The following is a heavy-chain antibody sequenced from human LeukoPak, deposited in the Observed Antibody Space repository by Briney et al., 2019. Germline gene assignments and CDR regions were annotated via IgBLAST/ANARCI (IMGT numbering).Heavy chain of an antibody. CDR2: IRNGAKRYTT. V-gene: IGHV3-72*01. CDR1: GFTLSDHY. J-gene: IGHJ4*02. CDR3: TRDATGDH. Sequence: PGGSPRLSCAVSGFTLSDHYMGWVRQAPGKGRKWVGRIRNGAKRYTTDYAASVKGRFHISIEDSKSTVYLQMTSLETEYTAVNYCTRDATGDHWGQGTLVSVSS.